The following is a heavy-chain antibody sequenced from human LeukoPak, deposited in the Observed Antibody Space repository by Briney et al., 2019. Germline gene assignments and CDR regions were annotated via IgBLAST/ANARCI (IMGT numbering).Heavy chain of an antibody. CDR2: VSAYNGHT. CDR3: ARQGYGGHSQGAADY. Sequence: ASVTVSCKASGYTFNSYGISWVRQAPGQGLEWMGWVSAYNGHTNYAQKFQGRVTMTTDTSTSTASMELRSLRSDDTAVYYCARQGYGGHSQGAADYWGQGTLVTVSS. V-gene: IGHV1-18*01. J-gene: IGHJ4*02. D-gene: IGHD4-23*01. CDR1: GYTFNSYG.